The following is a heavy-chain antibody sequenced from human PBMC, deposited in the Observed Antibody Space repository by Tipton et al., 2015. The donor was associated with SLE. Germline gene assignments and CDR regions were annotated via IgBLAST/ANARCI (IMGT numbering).Heavy chain of an antibody. CDR2: IYKSGST. Sequence: TLSLTCSVSGGSIYSSNYYWTWIRQPAGKGLEWIGHIYKSGSTNYNPSLESRVTISVDTSKNQFSLGLRSVTASDTAVYFCAREMWEIPPGTFDIWGQGTIVSVSS. J-gene: IGHJ3*02. V-gene: IGHV4-61*09. CDR1: GGSIYSSNYY. CDR3: AREMWEIPPGTFDI. D-gene: IGHD1-26*01.